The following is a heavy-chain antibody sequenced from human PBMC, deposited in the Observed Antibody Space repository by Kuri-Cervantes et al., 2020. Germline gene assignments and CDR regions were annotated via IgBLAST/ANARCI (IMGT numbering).Heavy chain of an antibody. J-gene: IGHJ4*02. Sequence: GGSLRLSCKASGYIFTSYGLTWVRQAPGQGLEWMGWISAYNGNTNYAQKLQDRVTMTTDTSTSTAYMELRSLRSEDTAVYYCARIYYGSGSYSYFDYWGQGTLVTVSS. D-gene: IGHD3-10*01. CDR1: GYIFTSYG. V-gene: IGHV1-18*01. CDR2: ISAYNGNT. CDR3: ARIYYGSGSYSYFDY.